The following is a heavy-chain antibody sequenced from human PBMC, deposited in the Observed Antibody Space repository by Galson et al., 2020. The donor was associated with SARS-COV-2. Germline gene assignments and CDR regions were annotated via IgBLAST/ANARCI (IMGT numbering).Heavy chain of an antibody. V-gene: IGHV5-51*01. Sequence: GESLKISCKASGYTFTSYWIGWVRQMPGKGLEWMGIIYPDDSDTRYSPSFEGQVTISADKSITTAYLQWSSLKASDTAIYYCARHGKIYNGNHHFDYWGQGTLVTVSS. CDR1: GYTFTSYW. CDR2: IYPDDSDT. D-gene: IGHD3-10*01. CDR3: ARHGKIYNGNHHFDY. J-gene: IGHJ4*02.